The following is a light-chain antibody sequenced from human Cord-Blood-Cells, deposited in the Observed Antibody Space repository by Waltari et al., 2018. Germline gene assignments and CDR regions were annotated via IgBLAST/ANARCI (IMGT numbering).Light chain of an antibody. V-gene: IGKV3-11*01. J-gene: IGKJ2*01. CDR1: PSVSSY. CDR2: DAS. CDR3: QQRSNWPPMYT. Sequence: ASTPPPPPLPLSPGGRAPPTCRASPSVSSYLAWYQQKPGQAPRLLIYDASNRATGIPARFSVSGSGTDFTLTISCLEPEDVAAYYCQQRSNWPPMYTFGQGTKLEIK.